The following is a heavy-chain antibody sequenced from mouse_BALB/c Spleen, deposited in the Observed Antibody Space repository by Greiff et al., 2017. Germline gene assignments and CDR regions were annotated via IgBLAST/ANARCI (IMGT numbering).Heavy chain of an antibody. V-gene: IGHV1-63*02. CDR3: ARFYDGGRVDY. CDR1: GYTFTNYW. CDR2: IYPGGGYT. J-gene: IGHJ2*01. D-gene: IGHD2-12*01. Sequence: QVQLKQSGAELVRPGTSVKISCKASGYTFTNYWLGWVKQRPGHGLEWIGDIYPGGGYTNYNEKFKGKATLTADTSSSTAYMQLSSLTSEDSAVYFCARFYDGGRVDYWGQGTTLTVSS.